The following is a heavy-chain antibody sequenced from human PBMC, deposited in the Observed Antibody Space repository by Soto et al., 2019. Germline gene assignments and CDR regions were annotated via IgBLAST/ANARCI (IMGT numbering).Heavy chain of an antibody. Sequence: TLSLTCSVPGGSISSDSCNWIRQPPGRGLEWIGHVYSSGSTNYNPSLESRGTISVDTSKNQFSLKLTSLTAADTAVYYCARERVSSSWYNYYGMDVWGQGT. V-gene: IGHV4-4*08. J-gene: IGHJ6*02. CDR3: ARERVSSSWYNYYGMDV. D-gene: IGHD6-13*01. CDR2: VYSSGST. CDR1: GGSISSDS.